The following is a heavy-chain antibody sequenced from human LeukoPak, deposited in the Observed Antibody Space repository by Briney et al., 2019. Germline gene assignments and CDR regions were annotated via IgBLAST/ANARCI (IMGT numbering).Heavy chain of an antibody. J-gene: IGHJ3*02. CDR1: GGSMNGGLYY. D-gene: IGHD4-23*01. CDR2: AFNSGST. V-gene: IGHV4-39*07. CDR3: ARGPQDYGGHSDYNDGFDI. Sequence: PSETLSLTRSVSGGSMNGGLYYWGWIRQSPGKGLEWIGSAFNSGSTSYNPSLKSRVTMSVDTSKNHFSLKLSSVTAADTAVYYCARGPQDYGGHSDYNDGFDIWGQGTMVTVSS.